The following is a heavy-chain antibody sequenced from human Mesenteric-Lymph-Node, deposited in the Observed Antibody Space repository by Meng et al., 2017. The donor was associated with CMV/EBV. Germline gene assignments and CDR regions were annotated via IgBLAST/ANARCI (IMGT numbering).Heavy chain of an antibody. Sequence: GESLKISCAASGFTFSSYWMHWVRQAPGKGLVWVSRINSDGSSTSYADSVKGRFTISRDNAKNTLYLQMNNLRAEDSGVYYCARVLAARKPAYYYCGMDVWGQGTTVTVSS. J-gene: IGHJ6*02. CDR3: ARVLAARKPAYYYCGMDV. V-gene: IGHV3-74*01. CDR1: GFTFSSYW. CDR2: INSDGSST. D-gene: IGHD6-6*01.